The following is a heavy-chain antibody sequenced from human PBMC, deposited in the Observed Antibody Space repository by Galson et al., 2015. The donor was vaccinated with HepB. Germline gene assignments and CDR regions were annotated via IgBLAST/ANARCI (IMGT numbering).Heavy chain of an antibody. CDR2: IWKDGSNK. CDR1: GFAFGNYG. J-gene: IGHJ3*02. V-gene: IGHV3-33*01. Sequence: SLRLSCAASGFAFGNYGMHWVRQAPGKGLEWMALIWKDGSNKHYADSLKGRFRISRDNAKNTLCLEADSLRAEDTAVYYCARETSRIVFHAFDIWGQGTRVTVSS. D-gene: IGHD2-21*01. CDR3: ARETSRIVFHAFDI.